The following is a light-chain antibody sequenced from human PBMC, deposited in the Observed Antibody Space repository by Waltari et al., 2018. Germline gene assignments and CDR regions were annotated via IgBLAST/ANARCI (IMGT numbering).Light chain of an antibody. CDR2: SVD. CDR3: NSRDPTTNAVV. J-gene: IGLJ2*01. Sequence: SSELTQDPAVSVALGQTVRIQCQGDSLTTYAANWYQQRPGQAPILVIFSVDDRPSGIPDRFSGSSSGDTASLTITGAQAEDEADYYCNSRDPTTNAVVFGGGTRLTVL. CDR1: SLTTYA. V-gene: IGLV3-19*01.